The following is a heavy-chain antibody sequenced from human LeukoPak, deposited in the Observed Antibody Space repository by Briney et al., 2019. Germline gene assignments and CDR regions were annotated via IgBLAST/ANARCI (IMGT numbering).Heavy chain of an antibody. CDR3: ARYAWARSGSWYQVGSWFDP. D-gene: IGHD6-13*01. J-gene: IGHJ5*02. CDR1: GGSFSGYY. V-gene: IGHV4-34*01. Sequence: SETLSLTCAVYGGSFSGYYWSWIRQPPGKGLEWIGEINHSGSTNYNPSLKSRVTISVDTSKNQFSLKLSSVTAADTAVYYCARYAWARSGSWYQVGSWFDPWGQGTLVTVSS. CDR2: INHSGST.